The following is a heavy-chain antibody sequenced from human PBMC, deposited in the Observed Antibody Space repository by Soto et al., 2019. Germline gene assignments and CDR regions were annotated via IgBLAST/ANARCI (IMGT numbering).Heavy chain of an antibody. CDR2: INPSGGST. V-gene: IGHV1-46*01. Sequence: ASVKVSCKASGYTFTSYYMHWVRQAPGQGLEWMGIINPSGGSTSYAQKFQGRVTMTRDTSTSTVYMELSSLRSEDTAVYYCLRRGYCSGGSCYFDDWGQGTLVTVSS. CDR1: GYTFTSYY. CDR3: LRRGYCSGGSCYFDD. D-gene: IGHD2-15*01. J-gene: IGHJ4*02.